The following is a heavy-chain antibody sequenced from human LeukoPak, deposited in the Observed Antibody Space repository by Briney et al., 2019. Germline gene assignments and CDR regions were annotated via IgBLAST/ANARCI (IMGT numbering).Heavy chain of an antibody. CDR2: ISHTGNT. CDR3: ARVGFHFDY. V-gene: IGHV4-34*01. CDR1: DVSFTNYY. J-gene: IGHJ4*02. Sequence: SETLSLTCAVSDVSFTNYYWTWIRQSPGKGLEWLGEISHTGNTHYNPSLKSRVTISVDTSKNQFSLKLSSVTAADTAVYYCARVGFHFDYWGQGTLVTVSS. D-gene: IGHD3-10*01.